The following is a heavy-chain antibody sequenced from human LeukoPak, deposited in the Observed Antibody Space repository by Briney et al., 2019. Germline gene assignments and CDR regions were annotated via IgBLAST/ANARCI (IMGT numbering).Heavy chain of an antibody. V-gene: IGHV1-2*02. CDR1: GYTFTGYY. D-gene: IGHD6-19*01. CDR3: ARDQLGEYSSEDWFDP. Sequence: ASVNVSCKASGYTFTGYYIHWVRQAPGQGLEWMGWINPNSGGTNYAQKFQGRVTMTRDTSISTAYMELSRLRSDDTAVYYCARDQLGEYSSEDWFDPWGQGTLVTVSS. CDR2: INPNSGGT. J-gene: IGHJ5*02.